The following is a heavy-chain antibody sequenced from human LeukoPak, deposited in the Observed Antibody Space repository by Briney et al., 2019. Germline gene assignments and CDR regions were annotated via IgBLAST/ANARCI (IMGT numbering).Heavy chain of an antibody. CDR1: GFTVSSNY. D-gene: IGHD2-21*02. CDR2: INEDGSHK. CDR3: ARDATRGGDNDY. V-gene: IGHV3-7*01. Sequence: GGSLRLSCAASGFTVSSNYMSWVRQAPGKGLEWVANINEDGSHKYHADSVKGRLTISRDNAKNSLYLQMNSLRAEDTAVYYCARDATRGGDNDYWGQGTRVIVSS. J-gene: IGHJ4*02.